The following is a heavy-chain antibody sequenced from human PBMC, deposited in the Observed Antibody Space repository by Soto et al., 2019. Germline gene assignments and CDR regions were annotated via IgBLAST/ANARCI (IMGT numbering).Heavy chain of an antibody. CDR1: GFTFSSYS. CDR2: ISSSSSTI. J-gene: IGHJ5*02. CDR3: ARHPERIAQIGWLDP. D-gene: IGHD6-13*01. Sequence: GSLRLSCAASGFTFSSYSMNWVRQAPGKGLEWVSYISSSSSTIYCADSVKGRFTISRDNAKNSLYLQMNSLRAEDTAVYYCARHPERIAQIGWLDPWAQGTLVNVSS. V-gene: IGHV3-48*01.